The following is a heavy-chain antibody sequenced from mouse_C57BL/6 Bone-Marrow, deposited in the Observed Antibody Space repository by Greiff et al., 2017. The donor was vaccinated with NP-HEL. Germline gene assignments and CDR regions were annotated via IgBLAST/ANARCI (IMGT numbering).Heavy chain of an antibody. J-gene: IGHJ3*01. V-gene: IGHV7-3*01. CDR3: ARSFYGTLFAY. Sequence: EVQLVESGGGLVQPGGSLSLSCAASGFTFTDYYMSWVRQPPGKALEWLGFIRNKANGYTTEYSASVQGRFTISRDNSQSILYLRMNALRAEDSATYACARSFYGTLFAYWGQGTLVTVSA. CDR2: IRNKANGYTT. D-gene: IGHD2-10*01. CDR1: GFTFTDYY.